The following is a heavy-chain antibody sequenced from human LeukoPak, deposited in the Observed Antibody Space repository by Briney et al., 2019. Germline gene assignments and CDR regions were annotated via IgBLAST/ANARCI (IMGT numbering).Heavy chain of an antibody. V-gene: IGHV1-2*02. Sequence: GASVKVSCKASGYTFTGYYIHWVRQAPGQGLEWMGWIDPDSGGTNFAQKFQGRVTMTRDTSISTAYMELGRLRSEDTAVYYCARVRGGSRDAFDIWGQGTMVTVSS. J-gene: IGHJ3*02. CDR1: GYTFTGYY. D-gene: IGHD1-26*01. CDR2: IDPDSGGT. CDR3: ARVRGGSRDAFDI.